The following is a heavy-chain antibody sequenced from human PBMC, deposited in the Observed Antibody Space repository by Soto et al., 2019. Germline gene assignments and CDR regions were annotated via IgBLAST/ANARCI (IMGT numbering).Heavy chain of an antibody. CDR2: ISYDGSNK. CDR3: AKDFYGRYYLLGAFDI. D-gene: IGHD3-22*01. V-gene: IGHV3-30*18. J-gene: IGHJ3*02. CDR1: GFTFSSYG. Sequence: QVQLVESGGGVVQPGRSLRLSCAASGFTFSSYGMHWVRQAPGKGLEWVAVISYDGSNKYYADSVKGRFTISRDNSKNTLYLQMNSLRAEDTAVYYCAKDFYGRYYLLGAFDIWGQGTMVTVSS.